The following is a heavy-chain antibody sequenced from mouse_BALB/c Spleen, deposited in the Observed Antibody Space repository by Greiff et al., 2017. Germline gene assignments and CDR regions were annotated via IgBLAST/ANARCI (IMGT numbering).Heavy chain of an antibody. CDR2: ISSGGSYT. J-gene: IGHJ3*01. CDR3: TREEYGNFR. CDR1: GFTFSSYT. V-gene: IGHV5-6-4*01. D-gene: IGHD2-10*02. Sequence: EVMLVESGGGLVKPGGSLKLSCAASGFTFSSYTMSWVRQTPEKRLEWVATISSGGSYTYYPDSVKGRFTISRDNAKNTLYLQMSSLKSEDTAMYYCTREEYGNFRWGQGTLVTVSA.